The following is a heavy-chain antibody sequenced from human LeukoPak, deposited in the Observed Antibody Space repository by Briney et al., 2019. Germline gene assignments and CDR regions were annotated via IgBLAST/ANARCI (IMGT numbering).Heavy chain of an antibody. CDR3: ASGGYNWNRLDY. CDR1: GLTFSSSA. Sequence: GGSLRLSCAASGLTFSSSALSWVRQAPGKGLQWVSSITGSGLDTHYADSVKGRFTVSRDNAKNSLYLQMNSLRADDTAVYYCASGGYNWNRLDYWGQGTLVAVSS. V-gene: IGHV3-23*01. D-gene: IGHD1-20*01. J-gene: IGHJ4*02. CDR2: ITGSGLDT.